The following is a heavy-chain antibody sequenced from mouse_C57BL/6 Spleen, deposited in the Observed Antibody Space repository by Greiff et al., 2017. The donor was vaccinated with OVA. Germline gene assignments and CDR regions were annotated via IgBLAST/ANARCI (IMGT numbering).Heavy chain of an antibody. V-gene: IGHV1-55*01. J-gene: IGHJ4*01. Sequence: QVQLQQPGAELVKPGASVKMSCKASGYTFTSYWITWVKQRPGQGLEWIGDIYPGSGSTNYNEKFKSKATLTVDTSSSTAYMQLSSLTSEDSAVYYGASPYSNYVYYAMDYWGQGTSVTVSS. CDR1: GYTFTSYW. CDR2: IYPGSGST. D-gene: IGHD2-5*01. CDR3: ASPYSNYVYYAMDY.